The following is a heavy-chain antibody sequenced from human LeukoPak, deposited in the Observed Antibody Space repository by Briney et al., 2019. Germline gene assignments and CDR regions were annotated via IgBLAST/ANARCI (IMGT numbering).Heavy chain of an antibody. J-gene: IGHJ4*02. CDR1: GYTFTSYG. CDR2: ISAYNGNT. V-gene: IGHV1-18*01. CDR3: ARDKIDCSRTSCHPGFEY. Sequence: ASAKVSCKASGYTFTSYGISWVRQAPGQGLEWRGWISAYNGNTNYAQTLQGRVTATTDTSTSTAYMELRSLRSDDTDVYYCARDKIDCSRTSCHPGFEYWGQGTLVTVSS. D-gene: IGHD2-2*01.